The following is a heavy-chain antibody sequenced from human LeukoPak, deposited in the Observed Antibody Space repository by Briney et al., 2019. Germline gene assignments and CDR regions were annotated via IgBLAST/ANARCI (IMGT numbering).Heavy chain of an antibody. CDR2: TNPNSGGT. V-gene: IGHV1-2*02. D-gene: IGHD6-13*01. J-gene: IGHJ4*02. Sequence: ASVKVSCKASGYTFTGYYIHWVRRAPGQGLEWMGWTNPNSGGTKYGQKFQGRVTMTRDTSIGTAYMELSRLRSDDTAVYYCARDPIEAAVDFDYWGQGTLVAVSS. CDR3: ARDPIEAAVDFDY. CDR1: GYTFTGYY.